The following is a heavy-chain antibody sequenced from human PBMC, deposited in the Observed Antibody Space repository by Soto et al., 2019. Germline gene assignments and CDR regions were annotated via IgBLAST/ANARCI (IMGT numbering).Heavy chain of an antibody. D-gene: IGHD6-6*01. V-gene: IGHV1-46*03. Sequence: ASVKVSCKASGYTFFNYYIHWVRQAPGQGLEWMGVINPNGGSTVYAQKFQGRVTLTRDTSTSTVYVELSSLRSDDTAVYFCVRATAARQRDYSYHYYLHIWSKGTTVTVSS. J-gene: IGHJ6*03. CDR1: GYTFFNYY. CDR3: VRATAARQRDYSYHYYLHI. CDR2: INPNGGST.